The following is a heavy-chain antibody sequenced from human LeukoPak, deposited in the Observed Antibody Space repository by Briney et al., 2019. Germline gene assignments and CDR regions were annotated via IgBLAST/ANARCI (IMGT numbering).Heavy chain of an antibody. CDR2: IYYSGST. V-gene: IGHV4-39*07. CDR3: ARVVPTYYYDSSGYYHAEYSQH. Sequence: SETLSLTCTVSGGSISSSSYYWGWIRQPPGKGLEWIGSIYYSGSTYYNPSLKSRVTISVDTSKNQFSLKLSSVTAADTAVYYCARVVPTYYYDSSGYYHAEYSQHWGQGTLVTVSS. CDR1: GGSISSSSYY. D-gene: IGHD3-22*01. J-gene: IGHJ1*01.